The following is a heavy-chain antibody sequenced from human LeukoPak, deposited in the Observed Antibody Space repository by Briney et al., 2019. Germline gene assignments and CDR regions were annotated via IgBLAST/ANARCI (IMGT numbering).Heavy chain of an antibody. CDR3: AKDPFGYSSSWYPRYFDY. Sequence: GGSLRLSCAASGFTFRSYGMHWVRQAPGKGLEWVAYIRYDGSKEYYADSVKGRFTISRDNSKNTLYLQMNSLRAEDTAVYYCAKDPFGYSSSWYPRYFDYWGQGTLVTVSS. V-gene: IGHV3-30*02. J-gene: IGHJ4*02. D-gene: IGHD6-13*01. CDR1: GFTFRSYG. CDR2: IRYDGSKE.